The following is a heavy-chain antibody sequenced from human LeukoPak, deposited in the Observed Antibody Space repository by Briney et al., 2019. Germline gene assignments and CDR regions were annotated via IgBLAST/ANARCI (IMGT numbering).Heavy chain of an antibody. D-gene: IGHD5-24*01. CDR2: IKNDGSST. CDR3: VRDAWMASTPLDY. CDR1: GFTFSNYW. J-gene: IGHJ4*02. Sequence: GGSLRLSCAASGFTFSNYWMHWVRQAPGKGLVWVSRIKNDGSSTNYADSAKGRFTISRDNAKNTLYLQINSLRAEDTAVYYCVRDAWMASTPLDYWGQGTLVTVSS. V-gene: IGHV3-74*01.